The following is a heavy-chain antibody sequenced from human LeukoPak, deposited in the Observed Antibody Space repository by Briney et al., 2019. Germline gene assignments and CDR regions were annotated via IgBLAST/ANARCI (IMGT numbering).Heavy chain of an antibody. CDR2: IYYSGST. D-gene: IGHD5-18*01. V-gene: IGHV4-59*01. Sequence: PSETLSLTCTVSGDSISSYYWSWIRQPPGKGLEWIGYIYYSGSTNYNPSLKSRVTISLDTSKNQASLNLSSVTAADTAVYYCARPAERGYSYGLDFWGPGTMVTVSS. CDR1: GDSISSYY. CDR3: ARPAERGYSYGLDF. J-gene: IGHJ3*01.